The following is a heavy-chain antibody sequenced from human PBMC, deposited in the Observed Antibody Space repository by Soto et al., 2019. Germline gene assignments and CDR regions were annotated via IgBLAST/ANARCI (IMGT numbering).Heavy chain of an antibody. J-gene: IGHJ4*02. CDR1: GGTFSSYA. CDR3: ARVVRDYGDYDSYFDY. D-gene: IGHD4-17*01. Sequence: SVKVSCKASGGTFSSYAISWVRQAPGQGLEWMGGIIPIFGTANYAQKFQGRVTITADESTSTAYMELSSLRSEDTAVYYCARVVRDYGDYDSYFDYWGQGTLVTVSS. CDR2: IIPIFGTA. V-gene: IGHV1-69*13.